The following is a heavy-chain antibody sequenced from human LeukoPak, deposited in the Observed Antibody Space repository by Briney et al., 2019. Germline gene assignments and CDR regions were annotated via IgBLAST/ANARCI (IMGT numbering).Heavy chain of an antibody. Sequence: GASVKVSCKASGGTFSSYAISWVRHAPGQGLEWMGGIIPIFGTANYAQKFQGRVTITADESTSTAYMELRSLRSDDTAVYYCARDCPISSGGSCYSDWFDPWGQGTLVTVSS. D-gene: IGHD2-15*01. V-gene: IGHV1-69*01. CDR1: GGTFSSYA. CDR3: ARDCPISSGGSCYSDWFDP. CDR2: IIPIFGTA. J-gene: IGHJ5*02.